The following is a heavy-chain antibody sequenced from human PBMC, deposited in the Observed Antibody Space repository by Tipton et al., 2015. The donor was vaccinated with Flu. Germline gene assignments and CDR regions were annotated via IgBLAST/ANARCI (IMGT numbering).Heavy chain of an antibody. CDR1: GFSFSNYW. V-gene: IGHV3-74*01. Sequence: SLRLSCAASGFSFSNYWMHWVRQAPGKGLVWVSRIKSDATSTDYEDSVKGRFTISRDNAKNSVYLQMNSLRAGDTAVYYCARDRGYSCFDYWGLGNLVTVSS. D-gene: IGHD5-12*01. CDR3: ARDRGYSCFDY. J-gene: IGHJ4*02. CDR2: IKSDATST.